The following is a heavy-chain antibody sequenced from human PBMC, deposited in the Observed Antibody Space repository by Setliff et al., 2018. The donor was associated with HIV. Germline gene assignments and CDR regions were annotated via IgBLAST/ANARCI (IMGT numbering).Heavy chain of an antibody. J-gene: IGHJ3*02. D-gene: IGHD3-10*01. CDR1: GGTFSRYG. CDR2: IIPSFGTP. CDR3: ARLHGSGSYYNRDDAFDI. Sequence: ASVKVSCKASGGTFSRYGINWVRQAPGQGLEWMGGIIPSFGTPNNAQKFQGRVTITMDESTSTAYMELSSLRSEDTAMYYCARLHGSGSYYNRDDAFDIWGQGTTVTVSS. V-gene: IGHV1-69*05.